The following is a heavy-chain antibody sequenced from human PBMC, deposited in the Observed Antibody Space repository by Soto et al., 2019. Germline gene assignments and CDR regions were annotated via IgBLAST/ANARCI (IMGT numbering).Heavy chain of an antibody. D-gene: IGHD2-15*01. J-gene: IGHJ4*02. CDR2: ISAYNGNT. Sequence: ASVKVSCKASCYTFTSYVISWVRQAPGQGLEWMGRISAYNGNTNYAQKLQGRVTMTTDTSTSTAYMELRSLRSDDTAVYYCARWVGFYCSGGSCYDDYWGQGTLVTVSS. CDR1: CYTFTSYV. V-gene: IGHV1-18*01. CDR3: ARWVGFYCSGGSCYDDY.